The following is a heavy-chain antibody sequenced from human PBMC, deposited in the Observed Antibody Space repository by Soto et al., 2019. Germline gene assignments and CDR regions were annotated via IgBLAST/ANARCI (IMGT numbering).Heavy chain of an antibody. V-gene: IGHV3-23*01. D-gene: IGHD2-8*01. Sequence: GGSLRLSCAASGFTFSSYAMTWVRQAPGKGLEWVSAISGSGGNTYYADSVKGRFTISRDNSKNTMYLQMNSLRAEETAVYYCAKTPRYCTNGVCYYNYMDVWGKGTTVTVSS. J-gene: IGHJ6*03. CDR3: AKTPRYCTNGVCYYNYMDV. CDR1: GFTFSSYA. CDR2: ISGSGGNT.